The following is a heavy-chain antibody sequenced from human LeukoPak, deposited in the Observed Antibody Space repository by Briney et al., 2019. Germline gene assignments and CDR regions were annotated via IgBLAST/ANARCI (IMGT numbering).Heavy chain of an antibody. CDR3: ARRYSANCYGCFDY. CDR1: GGSISSYYW. D-gene: IGHD2-2*01. V-gene: IGHV2-5*01. Sequence: TLSLTCTVSGGSISSYYWSWIRQPPGKALEWLALIYWNDDNRYSPSLKSRLTITKDTSKNQVALTMTNMDPVDTATYYCARRYSANCYGCFDYWGQGTLVTVSS. CDR2: IYWNDDN. J-gene: IGHJ4*02.